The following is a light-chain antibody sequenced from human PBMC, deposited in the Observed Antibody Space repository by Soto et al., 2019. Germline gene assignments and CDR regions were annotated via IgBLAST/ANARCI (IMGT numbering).Light chain of an antibody. J-gene: IGKJ1*01. Sequence: GERATLSCKASQSVSSSYLAWCQQKPGQAPRLLIYGASSRATGIPDRFSGSGSGTDFTLTISRLEPEDFAVYYCQQYGSSPWTFGQGTKV. CDR2: GAS. CDR1: QSVSSSY. CDR3: QQYGSSPWT. V-gene: IGKV3-20*01.